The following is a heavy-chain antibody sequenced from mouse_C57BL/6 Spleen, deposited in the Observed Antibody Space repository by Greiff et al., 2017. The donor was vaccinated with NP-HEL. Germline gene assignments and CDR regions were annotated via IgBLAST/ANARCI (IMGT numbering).Heavy chain of an antibody. CDR2: IYPGDGDT. Sequence: QVQLQQSGAELVKPGASVKISCKASGYAFSSYWMNWVKQRPGKGLEWIGQIYPGDGDTNYNGKFKGKATLTADKSSSTAYMQLSSLTSEDSAVYFCARGITTVAQYFDVWGKGTTVTVSS. CDR1: GYAFSSYW. J-gene: IGHJ1*03. D-gene: IGHD1-1*01. V-gene: IGHV1-80*01. CDR3: ARGITTVAQYFDV.